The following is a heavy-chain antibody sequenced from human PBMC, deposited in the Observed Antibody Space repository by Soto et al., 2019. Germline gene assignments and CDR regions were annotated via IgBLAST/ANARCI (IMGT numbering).Heavy chain of an antibody. CDR3: AKDGGAAAGYYFDF. D-gene: IGHD6-13*01. V-gene: IGHV1-18*01. Sequence: ASVKVSCKSSGYRFTNYCISWVRQAPGQGLEWMGWISGYNGNTNYAQKFQGRVTMTTHTSTSTAFMELTSLIFDDTAVYYCAKDGGAAAGYYFDFWGQGTLVTVSS. J-gene: IGHJ4*02. CDR1: GYRFTNYC. CDR2: ISGYNGNT.